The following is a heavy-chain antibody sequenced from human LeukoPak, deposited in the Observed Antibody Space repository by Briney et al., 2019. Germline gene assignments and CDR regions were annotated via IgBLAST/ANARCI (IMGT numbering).Heavy chain of an antibody. V-gene: IGHV4-4*07. Sequence: SETLSLTCTVSGGSISSYYWSWIRQPAGKGLVWIGRIYTSGSTNYNPSLKSRVTMSVDTSKNQFSLKLSSVTAADTAVYYCARDSGLGSSSSAWGQGTLVTVSS. CDR2: IYTSGST. CDR1: GGSISSYY. CDR3: ARDSGLGSSSSA. D-gene: IGHD6-6*01. J-gene: IGHJ4*02.